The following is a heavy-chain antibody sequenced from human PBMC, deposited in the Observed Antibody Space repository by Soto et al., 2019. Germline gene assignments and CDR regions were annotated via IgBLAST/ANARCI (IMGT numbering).Heavy chain of an antibody. Sequence: SVKVSCKASGFTFTSSAVQWVRQARGQRLEWIGWIVVGSGNTNYAQKFQERVTITRDMSTSTAYLQWSSLKASDTAMYYCARRGDGGYCSGGSCYFYYYYGMDVWGEGTTVTVSS. V-gene: IGHV1-58*01. CDR1: GFTFTSSA. CDR2: IVVGSGNT. J-gene: IGHJ6*04. D-gene: IGHD2-15*01. CDR3: ARRGDGGYCSGGSCYFYYYYGMDV.